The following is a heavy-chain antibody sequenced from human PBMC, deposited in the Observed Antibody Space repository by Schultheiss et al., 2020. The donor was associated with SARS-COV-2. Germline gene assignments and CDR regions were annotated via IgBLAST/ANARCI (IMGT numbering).Heavy chain of an antibody. CDR2: ISSNGGST. Sequence: GGSLRLSCSASGFTFSSYAMHWVRQAPGKGLEYVSAISSNGGSTYYADSVKGRFTISRDNSKNTLYLQMSSLRAEDTAVYYCVKGSSGWYRGDYYYGMDVWGQGTTVTVSS. V-gene: IGHV3-64D*09. J-gene: IGHJ6*02. CDR1: GFTFSSYA. CDR3: VKGSSGWYRGDYYYGMDV. D-gene: IGHD6-19*01.